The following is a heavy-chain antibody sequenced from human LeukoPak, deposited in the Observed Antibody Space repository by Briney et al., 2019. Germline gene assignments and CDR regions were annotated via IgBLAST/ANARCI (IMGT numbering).Heavy chain of an antibody. J-gene: IGHJ5*02. D-gene: IGHD3-16*01. CDR3: AGGSSSAYMADMFDP. Sequence: SETLSLTCTVSGGSISNYFWSWIRQPPGKGLEWIGYIYYSGNTNYNPSFKSRVTISLDTSKRQFSLRLNSVTAADTAVYYCAGGSSSAYMADMFDPWGQGTLVTVSS. CDR1: GGSISNYF. V-gene: IGHV4-59*01. CDR2: IYYSGNT.